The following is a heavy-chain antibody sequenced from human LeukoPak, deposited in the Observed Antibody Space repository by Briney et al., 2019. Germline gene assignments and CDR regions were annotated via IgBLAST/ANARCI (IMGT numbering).Heavy chain of an antibody. V-gene: IGHV1-2*02. J-gene: IGHJ3*02. CDR2: INPNSGGT. D-gene: IGHD1-26*01. CDR3: ARDPQYIKSSGSLRDAFDI. CDR1: GYTFTGYY. Sequence: ASVKVSCKASGYTFTGYYMHWVRQAPGQGLEWMGWINPNSGGTNYAQKFQGRVTMTRDTSISTAYMELSRLRSDDTAVYYCARDPQYIKSSGSLRDAFDIWGQGTMVTVSS.